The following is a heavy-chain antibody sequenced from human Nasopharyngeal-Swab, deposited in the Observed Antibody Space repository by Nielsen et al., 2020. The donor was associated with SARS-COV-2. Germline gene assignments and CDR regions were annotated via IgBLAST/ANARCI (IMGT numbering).Heavy chain of an antibody. CDR2: FDPEDGET. J-gene: IGHJ4*02. D-gene: IGHD1-26*01. CDR3: TTVAGSYGRFDC. CDR1: GYTLTEFS. V-gene: IGHV1-24*01. Sequence: ASVKVSCKASGYTLTEFSMHWVRQAPGKGLEWVGGFDPEDGETIYAQKFQGRVTMTEDTSTDTAYMELSSLTSEDTAVYYCTTVAGSYGRFDCWGQGALVTVSS.